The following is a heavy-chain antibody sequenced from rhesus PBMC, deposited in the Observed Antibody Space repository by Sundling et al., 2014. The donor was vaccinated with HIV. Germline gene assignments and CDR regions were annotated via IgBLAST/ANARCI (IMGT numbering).Heavy chain of an antibody. J-gene: IGHJ4*01. CDR1: GGSISNNY. D-gene: IGHD3-3*01. V-gene: IGHV4-160*01. CDR3: AIAPTDVTLDY. CDR2: IDGDDGST. Sequence: QVQLQESGPGLVKPSETLSLTCAVSGGSISNNYWTWIRQAPGKGLEWIGRIDGDDGSTDYNPSLKSRVTISIDRSKSQFSLTLSSVTAADTAVYYCAIAPTDVTLDYWGQGVLVTVSS.